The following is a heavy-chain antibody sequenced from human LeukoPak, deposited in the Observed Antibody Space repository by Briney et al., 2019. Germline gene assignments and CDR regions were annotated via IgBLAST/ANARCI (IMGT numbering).Heavy chain of an antibody. CDR3: ARGRDVDTAMVTSYSDY. Sequence: SETLSLTCAVYGGSFSGYYWSWIRQPPGKGLEWIGEINHSGSTNYNPSLKSRVTISVDTSKNQFSLKLSSVTAADTAVYYCARGRDVDTAMVTSYSDYWGQGTLVTVSS. J-gene: IGHJ4*02. CDR2: INHSGST. D-gene: IGHD5-18*01. CDR1: GGSFSGYY. V-gene: IGHV4-34*01.